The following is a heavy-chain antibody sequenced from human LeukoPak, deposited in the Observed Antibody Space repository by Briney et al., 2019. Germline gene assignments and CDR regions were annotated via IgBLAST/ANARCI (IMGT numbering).Heavy chain of an antibody. CDR3: AIQYSSSWNTRCDP. CDR1: GYTFTSYG. D-gene: IGHD6-13*01. Sequence: ASVKVSCKASGYTFTSYGISWVRQAPGQGLEWMGWISAYNGNTNYAKKLQARVTKTTHPTTRTAYQELRRLRSDDTAVHYCAIQYSSSWNTRCDPWGQGTLVTVSS. CDR2: ISAYNGNT. V-gene: IGHV1-18*01. J-gene: IGHJ5*02.